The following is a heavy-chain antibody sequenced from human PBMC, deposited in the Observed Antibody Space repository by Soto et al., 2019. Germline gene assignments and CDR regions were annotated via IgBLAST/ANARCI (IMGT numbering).Heavy chain of an antibody. CDR2: ISAYNGNT. CDR1: GYTFTSYG. V-gene: IGHV1-18*04. CDR3: ARGSYDFWSGFYYYYGMDV. D-gene: IGHD3-3*01. J-gene: IGHJ6*02. Sequence: QVQLVQSGAEVKKPGASVKVSCKASGYTFTSYGISWVRQAPGQGLEWMGWISAYNGNTNYAQKFQGRVTITADESTSTAYMELSSLRSEDTAVYYCARGSYDFWSGFYYYYGMDVWGQGTTVTVSS.